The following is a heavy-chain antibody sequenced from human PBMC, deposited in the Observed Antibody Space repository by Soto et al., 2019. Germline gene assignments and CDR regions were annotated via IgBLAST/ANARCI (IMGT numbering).Heavy chain of an antibody. J-gene: IGHJ4*02. V-gene: IGHV5-51*01. CDR2: IYPGDSDT. CDR3: ARPYSSGYYPYYFDH. D-gene: IGHD3-22*01. CDR1: GYSFTSYW. Sequence: PGESLKISCKGSGYSFTSYWIGWVRQMPGKGLEWMGIIYPGDSDTRYSPSFQGQVTISADKSISTAYLQWSSLKASDTAMYYCARPYSSGYYPYYFDHWGQGTLVTVSS.